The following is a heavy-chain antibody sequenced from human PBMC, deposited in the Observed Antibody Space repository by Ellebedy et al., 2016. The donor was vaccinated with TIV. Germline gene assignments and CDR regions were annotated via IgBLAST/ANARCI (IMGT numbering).Heavy chain of an antibody. D-gene: IGHD1-26*01. CDR2: INHSGAT. CDR1: GGSFSGYY. V-gene: IGHV4-34*01. J-gene: IGHJ5*02. Sequence: MPSETLSLTCAVYGGSFSGYYWSWIRQPPGKGLEWIGEINHSGATNYNPSLKSRVTISVDTSKNQFSLQVSSLTAADTAVYYCARVKATGDQARGLIDAWGQGTLVTVSS. CDR3: ARVKATGDQARGLIDA.